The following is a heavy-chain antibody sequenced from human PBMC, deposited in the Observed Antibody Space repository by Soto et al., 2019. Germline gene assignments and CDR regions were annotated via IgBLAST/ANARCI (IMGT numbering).Heavy chain of an antibody. D-gene: IGHD2-2*01. CDR1: GFTFSSYA. Sequence: GGSLRLSCAACGFTFSSYAMSWVRQAPGKGLEWVSAISGSGGSTYYADSVKGRFTISRDNSKNTLYLQMNSLRAEDTAVYYCAKDRYQLLGDYYYYYMDVWGKGTTVTVSS. V-gene: IGHV3-23*01. CDR2: ISGSGGST. J-gene: IGHJ6*03. CDR3: AKDRYQLLGDYYYYYMDV.